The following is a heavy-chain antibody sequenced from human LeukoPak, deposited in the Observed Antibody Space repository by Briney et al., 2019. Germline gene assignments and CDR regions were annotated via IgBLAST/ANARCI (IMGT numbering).Heavy chain of an antibody. Sequence: SETLSLTCAVSGGSISSYYWSWIRQPPGKGLEWIGYIYYSGSTNYNPSLKSRVTISVDTSRNQFSLKLSSVTAADTAVYYCARVWGYYYDSSGYYYPQDAFDIWGQGTMVTVSS. D-gene: IGHD3-22*01. CDR3: ARVWGYYYDSSGYYYPQDAFDI. CDR1: GGSISSYY. J-gene: IGHJ3*02. CDR2: IYYSGST. V-gene: IGHV4-59*01.